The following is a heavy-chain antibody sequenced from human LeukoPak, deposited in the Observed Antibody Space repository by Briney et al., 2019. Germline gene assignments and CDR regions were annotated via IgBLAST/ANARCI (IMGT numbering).Heavy chain of an antibody. J-gene: IGHJ4*02. Sequence: PSETLSLTCTVSGGSISSYYWGWIRQSPGKGLEWIGNIYHSGSTYYNPSLKSRVTISVDTSRDHFSLKLSSVTAADTAVYYCARVVVGVNQRYFDYWGQGTLVTVSS. CDR1: GGSISSYY. CDR3: ARVVVGVNQRYFDY. CDR2: IYHSGST. V-gene: IGHV4-59*04. D-gene: IGHD1-26*01.